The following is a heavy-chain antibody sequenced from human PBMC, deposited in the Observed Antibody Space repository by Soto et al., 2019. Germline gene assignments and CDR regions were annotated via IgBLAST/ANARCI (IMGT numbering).Heavy chain of an antibody. Sequence: ASVKVYCKGSGYTFTGYYMHWVRQDPGQGLEWMGWINPNSGGTNYAQKFQGRVTMTRDTSISTAYMELSRLRSDDTAMYYCARGISLIMAAPGYWGQGTLVSVSS. CDR3: ARGISLIMAAPGY. CDR1: GYTFTGYY. CDR2: INPNSGGT. D-gene: IGHD3-22*01. V-gene: IGHV1-2*02. J-gene: IGHJ4*02.